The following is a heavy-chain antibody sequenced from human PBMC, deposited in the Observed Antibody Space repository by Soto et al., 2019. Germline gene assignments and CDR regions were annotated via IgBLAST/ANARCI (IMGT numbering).Heavy chain of an antibody. Sequence: PRESLKISCKGSGYSFTSYWISWVRQMPGKGLEWMGRIDPSDSYTNYSPSFQGHVTISADRSISTAYLQWSSLKASDTAMYYCARTYYYDSSGFPFDYWGQGTLVTVSS. CDR1: GYSFTSYW. J-gene: IGHJ4*02. CDR3: ARTYYYDSSGFPFDY. V-gene: IGHV5-10-1*01. D-gene: IGHD3-22*01. CDR2: IDPSDSYT.